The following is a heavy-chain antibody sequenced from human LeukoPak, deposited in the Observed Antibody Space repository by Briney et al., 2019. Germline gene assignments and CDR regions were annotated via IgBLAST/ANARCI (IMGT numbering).Heavy chain of an antibody. CDR3: ARSTAGSYGSGRPFDP. Sequence: GGSLRLSXXXSXXXFXDYXMSWVRQAPGKGLEWVSLITSSSDSIYYTDSVRGRFTISRDNAKNSLYLQMDSLRAEDTAVYYCARSTAGSYGSGRPFDPWGQGTLVTVSS. J-gene: IGHJ5*02. D-gene: IGHD3-10*01. CDR2: ITSSSDSI. CDR1: XXXFXDYX. V-gene: IGHV3-48*01.